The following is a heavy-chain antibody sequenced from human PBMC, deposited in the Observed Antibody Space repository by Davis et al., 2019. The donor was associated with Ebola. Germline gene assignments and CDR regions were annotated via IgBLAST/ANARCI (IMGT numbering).Heavy chain of an antibody. CDR2: MSSAGTYK. CDR3: ARGALGVTTRHFDY. CDR1: GFTFSTYG. J-gene: IGHJ4*02. V-gene: IGHV3-30*03. D-gene: IGHD4-17*01. Sequence: PSETLSLTCVASGFTFSTYGMHWVRQAPGKGLEWVAIMSSAGTYKSYADSVKGRFTISRDNSKNTLFLQMSSLRAEDTAVYYCARGALGVTTRHFDYWGQGTLVTVSS.